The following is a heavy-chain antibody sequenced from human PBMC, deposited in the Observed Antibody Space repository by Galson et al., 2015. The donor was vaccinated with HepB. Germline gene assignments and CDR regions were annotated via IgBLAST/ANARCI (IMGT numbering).Heavy chain of an antibody. CDR2: ITWNSGTI. CDR3: ARRFIPVAGWGGPFDY. CDR1: GFTFDDYV. Sequence: SLRLSCAASGFTFDDYVMHWVRQAPGKGLEWVSGITWNSGTIGYADSVKGRFTISRDNAKNSLYLQMNSLRAEDTALYYCARRFIPVAGWGGPFDYWGQGTLVTVSS. V-gene: IGHV3-9*01. D-gene: IGHD6-19*01. J-gene: IGHJ4*02.